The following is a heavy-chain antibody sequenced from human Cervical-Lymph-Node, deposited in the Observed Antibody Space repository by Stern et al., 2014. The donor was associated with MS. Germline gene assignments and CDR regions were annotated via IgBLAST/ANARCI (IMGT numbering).Heavy chain of an antibody. J-gene: IGHJ3*02. CDR1: GYTFTGYY. Sequence: VQLVQSGAEVKKPGASVKVSCKASGYTFTGYYMHWMRQAHGQGLELMGPIKPNSGDTKYAQKFQGRVSMTRDTSISTAYMELSRLRSDDTAVFYCARELENDAFDIWGQGTVLTVSS. V-gene: IGHV1-2*06. CDR3: ARELENDAFDI. CDR2: IKPNSGDT. D-gene: IGHD1-1*01.